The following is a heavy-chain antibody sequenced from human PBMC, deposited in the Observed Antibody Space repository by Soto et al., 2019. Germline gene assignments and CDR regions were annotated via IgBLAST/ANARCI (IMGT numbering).Heavy chain of an antibody. D-gene: IGHD4-4*01. CDR2: INHSGST. J-gene: IGHJ4*02. Sequence: SETLSLTCAVYGGSFSGYYWSWIRQPPGKGLEWIGEINHSGSTNYNPSLKSRVTISVDTSKNQFSLKLSSVTAADTAVYYCARGLLVTTRRLDYLGQGTLVTVSS. CDR3: ARGLLVTTRRLDY. CDR1: GGSFSGYY. V-gene: IGHV4-34*01.